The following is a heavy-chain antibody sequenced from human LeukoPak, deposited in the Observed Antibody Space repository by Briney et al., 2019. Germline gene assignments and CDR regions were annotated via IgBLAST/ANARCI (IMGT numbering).Heavy chain of an antibody. J-gene: IGHJ3*02. CDR3: ARDLGILDAFDI. Sequence: GSLRLSCAASGFTFSSYETNWVRQAPGKGLEWVSYISSSGSTIYYADSVKGRFTIPRDNAKKSLYLQMNSLRAEDTAVYYCARDLGILDAFDIWGQGTMVTVSS. CDR2: ISSSGSTI. CDR1: GFTFSSYE. D-gene: IGHD1-26*01. V-gene: IGHV3-48*03.